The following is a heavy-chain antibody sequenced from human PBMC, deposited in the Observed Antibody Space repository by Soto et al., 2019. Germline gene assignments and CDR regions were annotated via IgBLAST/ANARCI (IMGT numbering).Heavy chain of an antibody. CDR1: GGSISSGGYY. V-gene: IGHV4-31*03. J-gene: IGHJ5*02. Sequence: PSETLSLTCTVSGGSISSGGYYWSWIRQHPGKGLEWIGYIYYSGSTYYNPSLKSRVTISVDTSKNQFSLKLSSVTAADTAVYYCERDCSSTSCSDWFDPWGQGTLVTVSS. CDR3: ERDCSSTSCSDWFDP. CDR2: IYYSGST. D-gene: IGHD2-2*01.